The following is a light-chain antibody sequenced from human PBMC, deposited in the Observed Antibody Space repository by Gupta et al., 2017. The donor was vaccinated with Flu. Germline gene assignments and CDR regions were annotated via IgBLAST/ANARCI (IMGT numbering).Light chain of an antibody. CDR1: QSINNW. CDR2: NAS. CDR3: QQHLNYPLT. Sequence: DIQLTQSPSPLPASVGDRVTITCRASQSINNWLAWYQQRPGQAPKILIYNASNLESGVPSRFSGSEAGTEFTLTISSRQPDDFATYYCQQHLNYPLTFGGGTKVEIK. J-gene: IGKJ4*01. V-gene: IGKV1-5*03.